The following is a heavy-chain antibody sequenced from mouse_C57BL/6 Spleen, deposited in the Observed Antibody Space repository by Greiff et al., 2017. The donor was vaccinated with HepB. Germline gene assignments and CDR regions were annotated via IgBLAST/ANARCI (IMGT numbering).Heavy chain of an antibody. CDR1: GYTFTDYN. J-gene: IGHJ3*01. D-gene: IGHD4-1*01. CDR3: ARSTGSFAY. V-gene: IGHV1-22*01. CDR2: INPNNGGT. Sequence: EVHLVESGPELVKPGASVKMSCKASGYTFTDYNMHWVKQSHGKSLEWIGYINPNNGGTSYNQKFKGKATLTVNKSSSTAYMELRSLTSEDSAVYYCARSTGSFAYWGQGTLVTVSA.